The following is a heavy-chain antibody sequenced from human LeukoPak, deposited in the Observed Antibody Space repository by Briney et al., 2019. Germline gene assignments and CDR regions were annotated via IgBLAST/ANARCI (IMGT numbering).Heavy chain of an antibody. Sequence: LGESLKISCKGSGYSFTSYWIGWVRQMPGKGLEWMGIIYPGDSDTRYSPSFQGQVTISVDKSISTAYVQWTSLKASDTAMYYCARILYCSSTSCPPDFQHWGQGTLVTVSS. CDR2: IYPGDSDT. J-gene: IGHJ1*01. V-gene: IGHV5-51*01. CDR3: ARILYCSSTSCPPDFQH. D-gene: IGHD2-2*01. CDR1: GYSFTSYW.